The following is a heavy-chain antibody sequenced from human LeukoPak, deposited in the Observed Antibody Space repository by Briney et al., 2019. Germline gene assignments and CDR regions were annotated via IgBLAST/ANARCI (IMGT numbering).Heavy chain of an antibody. J-gene: IGHJ6*02. CDR3: ARSYSNHLFGMDV. V-gene: IGHV3-66*01. Sequence: GGSLRLSCAASGFTVSSYYMTWVRQAPGKGLEWASVIYSGGSTYYADSVKGRVAISRDNSNNTVFLQMNIVRAEDTAVYYCARSYSNHLFGMDVWGQGTTVTVSS. D-gene: IGHD4-11*01. CDR2: IYSGGST. CDR1: GFTVSSYY.